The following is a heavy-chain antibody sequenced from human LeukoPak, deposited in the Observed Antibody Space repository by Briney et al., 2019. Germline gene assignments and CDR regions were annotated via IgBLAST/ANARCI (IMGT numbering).Heavy chain of an antibody. D-gene: IGHD3-3*01. CDR3: ARWKSVLEWLSYIDY. CDR1: GYSFTSYW. J-gene: IGHJ4*02. V-gene: IGHV5-51*01. CDR2: IYPGDSDT. Sequence: GESLKISCKGSGYSFTSYWMGWVRQMPGKGVEWMGIIYPGDSDTGYSPSFQGQVTISADKSISTAYLQWSSLKASDTAMYYCARWKSVLEWLSYIDYWGQGTLVTVSS.